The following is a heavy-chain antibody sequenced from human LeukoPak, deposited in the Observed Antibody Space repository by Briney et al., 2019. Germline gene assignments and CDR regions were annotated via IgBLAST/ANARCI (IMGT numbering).Heavy chain of an antibody. Sequence: ASVKVSCKASGGTFSSYAISWVRQAPGQGLEWMGGIIPIFGTANYAQKFQSRVTITTDESTSTAYMELSSLRSEDTAVYYCARMRWLQSRVFYFDYWGQGILVTVSS. CDR3: ARMRWLQSRVFYFDY. CDR2: IIPIFGTA. J-gene: IGHJ4*02. V-gene: IGHV1-69*05. D-gene: IGHD5-24*01. CDR1: GGTFSSYA.